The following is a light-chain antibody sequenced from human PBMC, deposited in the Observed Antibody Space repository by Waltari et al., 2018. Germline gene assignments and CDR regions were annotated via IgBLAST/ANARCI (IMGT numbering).Light chain of an antibody. CDR1: QTVGSN. CDR3: QQYNNWPPYT. CDR2: SGS. Sequence: EIVMTQSPATLSVSPGERATLPCRASQTVGSNVAWYQRNPGRAPRPLSCSGSARATGIPARFSGSGSGTEFTLTISSLQSEDFAVYYCQQYNNWPPYTFGQGTKLEIK. V-gene: IGKV3-15*01. J-gene: IGKJ2*01.